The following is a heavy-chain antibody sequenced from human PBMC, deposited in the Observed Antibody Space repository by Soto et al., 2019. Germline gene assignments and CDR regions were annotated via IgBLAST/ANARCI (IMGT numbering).Heavy chain of an antibody. V-gene: IGHV3-21*01. CDR1: GFTFGSYS. CDR2: ISSSSSYI. J-gene: IGHJ4*02. D-gene: IGHD5-18*01. Sequence: EVQLVESGGGLVKPGESLRHSCAASGFTFGSYSMNWVRQAPGKGLEWVSSISSSSSYIYYADSVKGRFTISRDNAKNSLYLQMNSLRAEDTAVYYCARDQPGYSYGYGLGYWGQGTLVTVSS. CDR3: ARDQPGYSYGYGLGY.